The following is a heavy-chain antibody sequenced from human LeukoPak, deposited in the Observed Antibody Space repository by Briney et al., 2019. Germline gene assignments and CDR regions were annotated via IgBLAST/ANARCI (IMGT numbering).Heavy chain of an antibody. CDR2: IIPIFGTA. D-gene: IGHD2-8*01. CDR1: GGTFSSYA. CDR3: ARGLGFCTNGVCLRNWFDP. Sequence: SVKVSCKASGGTFSSYAISWVRQAPGQGLEWMGGIIPIFGTANYAQKFQGRVTITADESTSTAYMELSSLRSEDTAVYYCARGLGFCTNGVCLRNWFDPWGQGTLVTVS. J-gene: IGHJ5*02. V-gene: IGHV1-69*13.